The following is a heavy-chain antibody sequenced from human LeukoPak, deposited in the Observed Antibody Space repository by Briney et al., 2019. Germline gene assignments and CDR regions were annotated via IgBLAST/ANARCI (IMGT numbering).Heavy chain of an antibody. J-gene: IGHJ3*02. Sequence: PSETLSLTCTVSGGSISPNYWRWIRQPPGKGLEWIGYIYYTGNTNYNPSLKSRVTISIDKSKSQFSLKLSSLTAADTAVYYCARLLDYDSSGYPDTFDIWGQGTLVTVSS. D-gene: IGHD3-22*01. CDR1: GGSISPNY. V-gene: IGHV4-59*01. CDR2: IYYTGNT. CDR3: ARLLDYDSSGYPDTFDI.